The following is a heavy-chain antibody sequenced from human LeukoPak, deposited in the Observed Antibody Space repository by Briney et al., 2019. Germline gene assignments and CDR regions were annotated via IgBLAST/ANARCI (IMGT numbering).Heavy chain of an antibody. J-gene: IGHJ4*02. CDR2: INPNSGGT. V-gene: IGHV1-2*02. Sequence: ASVKVSCKASGYTFTGYYMHWVRQAPGQGLEWMGWINPNSGGTNYAQKFQGRVTMTRDTSISTAYMELSRLRSDDTAVYYCAREMATTPFASDYWGQGTLVTVSS. CDR1: GYTFTGYY. D-gene: IGHD5-24*01. CDR3: AREMATTPFASDY.